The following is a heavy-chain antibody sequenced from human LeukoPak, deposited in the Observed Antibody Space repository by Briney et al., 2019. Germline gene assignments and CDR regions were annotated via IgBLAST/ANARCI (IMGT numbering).Heavy chain of an antibody. CDR1: GFTFSDYY. D-gene: IGHD3-9*01. CDR3: ARESYDILTGYYNVLHYFDY. J-gene: IGHJ4*02. Sequence: GGSLRLSCAASGFTFSDYYMNWVRQAPGKGLEWVSSISSSSSYIYYADSVKGRFTISRDNAKNSLYLQMNSLRAEDTAVYYCARESYDILTGYYNVLHYFDYWGQGTLVTVSS. V-gene: IGHV3-21*01. CDR2: ISSSSSYI.